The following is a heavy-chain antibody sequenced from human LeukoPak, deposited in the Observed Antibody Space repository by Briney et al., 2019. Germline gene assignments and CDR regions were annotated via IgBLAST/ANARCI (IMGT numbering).Heavy chain of an antibody. CDR3: ARAGVWLPAV. J-gene: IGHJ4*02. Sequence: SETLSLTCVVSGASISSDKWWSWVRQPPGKGLEWIGEINHSGNTNYSPSLKSRVTMSTDKSKNEFSLRLTSVTAADTDVYYCARAGVWLPAVWGQGTLVTVSS. D-gene: IGHD3-9*01. V-gene: IGHV4/OR15-8*02. CDR1: GASISSDKW. CDR2: INHSGNT.